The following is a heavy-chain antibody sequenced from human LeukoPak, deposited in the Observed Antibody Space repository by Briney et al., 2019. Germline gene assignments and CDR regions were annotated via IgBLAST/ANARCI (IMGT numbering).Heavy chain of an antibody. CDR3: ARRGYASGNYDN. D-gene: IGHD3-10*01. CDR1: GGSFSGYY. J-gene: IGHJ4*02. V-gene: IGHV4-34*01. Sequence: SETLSLTCAVYGGSFSGYYWSWIRQPPGKGLEWIGEINHSGSTHYNPSLKSRVSISVDTSKSQFSLKLTSVTAADTAVYYCARRGYASGNYDNWGQGTLVTVSS. CDR2: INHSGST.